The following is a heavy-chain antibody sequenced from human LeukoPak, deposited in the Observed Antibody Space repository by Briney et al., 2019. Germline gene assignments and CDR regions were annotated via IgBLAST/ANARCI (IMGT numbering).Heavy chain of an antibody. CDR2: ISYDGSNK. CDR3: ARGPAGFGEEFPAGTYIDH. D-gene: IGHD3-10*01. J-gene: IGHJ4*02. Sequence: GGSLRLSCAASGFTFSSYGMHWVRQAPGKGLEWVAVISYDGSNKYYADSVKGRFTISRDNSKNTLYLQMNSLRAEDTAVYYCARGPAGFGEEFPAGTYIDHWGQGTLVTVSS. V-gene: IGHV3-30*03. CDR1: GFTFSSYG.